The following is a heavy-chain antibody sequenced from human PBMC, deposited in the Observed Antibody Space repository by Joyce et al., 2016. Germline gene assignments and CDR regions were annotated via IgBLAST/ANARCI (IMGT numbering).Heavy chain of an antibody. Sequence: VQLQESGPGLVKPSETLSLTCTVSGGSISGYYWSWIRQSPGKGLEWIGYMYYSGRTNYNPSLKSRITISVDSSKNQVSLSLRSVTAADTAVYHCARQAGAGYYYMDVWGNGTTVTVSS. CDR1: GGSISGYY. J-gene: IGHJ6*03. CDR2: MYYSGRT. CDR3: ARQAGAGYYYMDV. V-gene: IGHV4-59*01. D-gene: IGHD6-19*01.